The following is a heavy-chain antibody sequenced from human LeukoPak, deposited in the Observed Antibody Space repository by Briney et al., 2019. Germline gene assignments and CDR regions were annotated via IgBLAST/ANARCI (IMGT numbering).Heavy chain of an antibody. J-gene: IGHJ4*02. Sequence: SETLSLTCTVSGGSISSYYWSWIRQPPGKGLGWIGYIYYSGSTNYNPSLKSRVTISVDTSKDQFSLKLSSVTAADTAVYYCARQGYSAYEILDYWGQGTLVTVSS. CDR2: IYYSGST. CDR1: GGSISSYY. V-gene: IGHV4-59*08. CDR3: ARQGYSAYEILDY. D-gene: IGHD5-12*01.